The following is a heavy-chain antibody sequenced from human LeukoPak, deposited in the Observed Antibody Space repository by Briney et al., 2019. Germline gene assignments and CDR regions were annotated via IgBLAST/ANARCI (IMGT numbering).Heavy chain of an antibody. CDR1: GGSISSSSYY. CDR2: IYYSGST. Sequence: KTSETLSLTCTVSGGSISSSSYYWGWIRQPPGKGLEWIGYIYYSGSTNYNPSLKSRVTISVDTSKNQFSLKLSSVTAADTAVYYCARAQMVRGFWFDPWGQGTLVTVSS. J-gene: IGHJ5*02. V-gene: IGHV4-61*05. D-gene: IGHD3-10*01. CDR3: ARAQMVRGFWFDP.